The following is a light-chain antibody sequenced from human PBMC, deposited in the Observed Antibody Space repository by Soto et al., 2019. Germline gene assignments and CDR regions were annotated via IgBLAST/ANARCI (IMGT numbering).Light chain of an antibody. CDR3: CSFAGPQSFEV. CDR1: SSDIGGYTY. V-gene: IGLV2-11*01. Sequence: QSVLTQPRPVSGSPGQSVTISCTGTSSDIGGYTYVSWYQQHPGKAPKVIIYDVSERPSGVPDRFSGSKSGNTASLTISGLQPEDEADYYCCSFAGPQSFEVFGEGTKVTV. CDR2: DVS. J-gene: IGLJ1*01.